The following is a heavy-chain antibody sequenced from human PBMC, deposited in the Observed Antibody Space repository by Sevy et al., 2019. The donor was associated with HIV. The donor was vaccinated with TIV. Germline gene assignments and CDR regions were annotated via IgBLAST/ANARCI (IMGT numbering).Heavy chain of an antibody. CDR3: AKLPSTVMFREKGY. J-gene: IGHJ4*02. CDR1: GFTFTNYA. D-gene: IGHD3-10*01. CDR2: ISDSGDTT. Sequence: GGSLRLSCAASGFTFTNYAMNGVRQAPGKGLEWVSGISDSGDTTHYAESVKGRFTISRDNSKNTVSLQMSSLRAEDTAIYYCAKLPSTVMFREKGYWGQGTRVTVSS. V-gene: IGHV3-23*01.